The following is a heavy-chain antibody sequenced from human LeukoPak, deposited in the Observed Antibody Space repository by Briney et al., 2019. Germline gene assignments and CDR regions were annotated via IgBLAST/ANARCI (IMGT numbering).Heavy chain of an antibody. Sequence: PSQTLSLTCTVSGSSISSGSYYWSWIRQPAGKGLEWIGRIYTSGSTNYNPSLKSRVTISVDTSKNQFSLKLSSVTAADTAVYYCAREGGYVYYFDYWGQGTLVTVSS. V-gene: IGHV4-61*02. CDR2: IYTSGST. J-gene: IGHJ4*02. CDR3: AREGGYVYYFDY. CDR1: GSSISSGSYY. D-gene: IGHD5-12*01.